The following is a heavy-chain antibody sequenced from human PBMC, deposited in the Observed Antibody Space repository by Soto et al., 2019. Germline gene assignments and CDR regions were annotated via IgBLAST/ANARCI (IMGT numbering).Heavy chain of an antibody. J-gene: IGHJ4*02. CDR3: ARHGDYGDSTYFDY. CDR2: IYYSGST. V-gene: IGHV4-59*08. D-gene: IGHD4-17*01. CDR1: GGSISSYY. Sequence: SETLFLTCTVFGGSISSYYWSWIRQPPGKGLEWIGYIYYSGSTNYNPSLKSRVTISVDTSKNQFSLKASDTAMYYCARHGDYGDSTYFDYWGQGTLVTVSS.